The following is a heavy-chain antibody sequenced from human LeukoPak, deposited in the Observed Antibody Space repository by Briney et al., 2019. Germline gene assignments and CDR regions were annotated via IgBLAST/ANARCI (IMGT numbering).Heavy chain of an antibody. CDR3: TRWIRGPDAFDI. J-gene: IGHJ3*02. Sequence: PGGSLRLSCAASGFTFSGSAMHWVRQASGKGLEWVGRIRSKANSYATAYAASVKGRFTISRDDSKNTAYLQMNSLKTEDTAVYYCTRWIRGPDAFDIWGQGTMVTVSS. D-gene: IGHD3-10*01. V-gene: IGHV3-73*01. CDR1: GFTFSGSA. CDR2: IRSKANSYAT.